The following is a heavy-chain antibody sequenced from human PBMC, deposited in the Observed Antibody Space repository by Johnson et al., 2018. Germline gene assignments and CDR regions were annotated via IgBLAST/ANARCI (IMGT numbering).Heavy chain of an antibody. J-gene: IGHJ6*03. CDR3: AKLPPRGMTHNDWYMDV. Sequence: VQLVESGGGVVQPGRSLRLSCAASGFTFSSYGMHWVRQAPGKGLEWVAVISYDGTNKYYADSVKGRFTISRDKSKNTLYLQMNSLRSEDTGVYYCAKLPPRGMTHNDWYMDVWGKGATVTVSS. D-gene: IGHD1-1*01. CDR2: ISYDGTNK. CDR1: GFTFSSYG. V-gene: IGHV3-30*18.